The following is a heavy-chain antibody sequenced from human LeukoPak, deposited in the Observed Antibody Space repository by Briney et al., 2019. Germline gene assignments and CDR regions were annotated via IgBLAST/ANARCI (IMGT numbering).Heavy chain of an antibody. CDR2: IDYSGNT. CDR3: ARVGGITMIVVLIGDAFDI. D-gene: IGHD3-22*01. CDR1: GYSISRGYP. Sequence: SETLSLTCTVSGYSISRGYPWGRIRQPPGKGLEWIGSIDYSGNTYYNPSLKSRVTISGDTSKNQFSLRLSSVIAADTAVYYCARVGGITMIVVLIGDAFDIWGQGTMVTVSS. J-gene: IGHJ3*02. V-gene: IGHV4-38-2*02.